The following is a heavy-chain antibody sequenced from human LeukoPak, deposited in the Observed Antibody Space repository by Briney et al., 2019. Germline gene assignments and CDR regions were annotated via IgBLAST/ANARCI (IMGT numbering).Heavy chain of an antibody. CDR2: IYYSGST. Sequence: GSLRLSCAASGFTFSSNGMNWVRQPPGKGLEWIGYIYYSGSTKYSPSLKSRVTISVDTSKNQCSLKLSSVTAADTAVYYCARLYSSSLGRVFDYWGQGTLVTVSS. V-gene: IGHV4-59*01. CDR3: ARLYSSSLGRVFDY. CDR1: GFTFSSNG. J-gene: IGHJ4*02. D-gene: IGHD6-13*01.